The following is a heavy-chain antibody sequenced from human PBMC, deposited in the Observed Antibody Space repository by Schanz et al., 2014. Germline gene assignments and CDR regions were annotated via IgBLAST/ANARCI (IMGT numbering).Heavy chain of an antibody. Sequence: QLQLQESGPRLVKSSETLSLICTVSGGSISSGGYYWSWIRQHPGKGLEWIGYIYDGGSTYYNPSLKSRVTISVDTSKNQFSLRLSSVTAADTAVYYCARARSWPDYWGQGTLVTVSS. CDR3: ARARSWPDY. D-gene: IGHD6-13*01. CDR2: IYDGGST. CDR1: GGSISSGGYY. V-gene: IGHV4-31*03. J-gene: IGHJ4*02.